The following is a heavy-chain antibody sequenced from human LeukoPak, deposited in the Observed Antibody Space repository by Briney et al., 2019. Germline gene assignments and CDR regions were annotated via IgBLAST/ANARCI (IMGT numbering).Heavy chain of an antibody. V-gene: IGHV1-2*02. CDR1: GYTFTDYY. J-gene: IGHJ6*03. CDR3: ATVFQQRGYYYMDV. CDR2: INPYSGGT. D-gene: IGHD6-13*01. Sequence: ASVKVSCKASGYTFTDYYMHWVRQAPGQGLEWMGWINPYSGGTNYAQKFQGRVTMTRDTSISTAYMELSSLKSEDTGVYYCATVFQQRGYYYMDVWGKGTTVTVSS.